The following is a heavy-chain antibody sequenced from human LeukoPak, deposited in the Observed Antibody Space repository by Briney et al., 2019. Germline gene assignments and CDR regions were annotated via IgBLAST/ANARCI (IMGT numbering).Heavy chain of an antibody. CDR2: IYYSGST. CDR1: GGSISSGDYY. V-gene: IGHV4-30-4*01. CDR3: ARLRQWLGNYYYGMDV. D-gene: IGHD6-19*01. J-gene: IGHJ6*02. Sequence: PSETLSLTCTVSGGSISSGDYYWSWIRQPPGKGLEWIGYIYYSGSTYYNPSLKSRVTISVDTSKNQFSLKLSSVTAADTAVYYCARLRQWLGNYYYGMDVWGQGTTVTVSS.